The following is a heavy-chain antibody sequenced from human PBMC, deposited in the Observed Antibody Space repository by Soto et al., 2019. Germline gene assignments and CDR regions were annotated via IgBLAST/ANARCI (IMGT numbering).Heavy chain of an antibody. CDR2: IWYDGSNK. D-gene: IGHD1-1*01. CDR3: ARVRPTRYRQSYYGMDV. CDR1: GFTFSSYG. Sequence: PGGSLRLSCAASGFTFSSYGMHWVRQAPGKGLEWVAVIWYDGSNKYYADSVKGRFTISRDNSKNTLYLQMNSLRAEDTAVYYCARVRPTRYRQSYYGMDVWGQGTTVTVSS. V-gene: IGHV3-33*01. J-gene: IGHJ6*02.